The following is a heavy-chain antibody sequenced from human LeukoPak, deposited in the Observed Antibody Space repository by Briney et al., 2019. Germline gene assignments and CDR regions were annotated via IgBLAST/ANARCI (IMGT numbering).Heavy chain of an antibody. D-gene: IGHD5-24*01. Sequence: PGGALRLSCAASGFTFSSYWMSWVRQAPGKGLEWVANIKQDGSEKYYVDSVKGRFTISRDNAKNSLYLQMNSLRAEDTAVYYCASSSLYDRWLQFTFDYWGQGTLVTVSS. CDR1: GFTFSSYW. CDR3: ASSSLYDRWLQFTFDY. CDR2: IKQDGSEK. J-gene: IGHJ4*02. V-gene: IGHV3-7*01.